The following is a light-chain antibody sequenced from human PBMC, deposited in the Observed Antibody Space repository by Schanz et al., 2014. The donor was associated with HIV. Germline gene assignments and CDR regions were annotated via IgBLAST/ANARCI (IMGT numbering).Light chain of an antibody. CDR2: DVS. V-gene: IGLV2-14*03. J-gene: IGLJ3*02. Sequence: QSALTQPASLSGSPGQSITISCTGTSIDVGGYDYVSWYQKHPDKAPRLIIYDVSNRPSGVSSRFSGSKSGNTASLTISGLQAEDEADYYCCSYAGRSTVVFGGGTKLTVL. CDR1: SIDVGGYDY. CDR3: CSYAGRSTVV.